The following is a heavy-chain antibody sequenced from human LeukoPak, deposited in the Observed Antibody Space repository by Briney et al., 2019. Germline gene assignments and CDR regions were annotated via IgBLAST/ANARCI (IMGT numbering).Heavy chain of an antibody. Sequence: PGESLRLSCAASGFPFSGSWMNWLRQAAGKGLQWVANINPDGRHKRFVDSVMGRFTMSRDNAKNSLYLQMNDLRVEDTAVFYCAAWTDRGYNFWGQGTLVTVSS. CDR2: INPDGRHK. CDR1: GFPFSGSW. CDR3: AAWTDRGYNF. J-gene: IGHJ4*02. D-gene: IGHD5-24*01. V-gene: IGHV3-7*01.